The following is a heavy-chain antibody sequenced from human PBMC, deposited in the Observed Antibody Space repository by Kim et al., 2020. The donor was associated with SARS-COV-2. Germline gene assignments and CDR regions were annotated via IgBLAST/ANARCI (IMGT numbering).Heavy chain of an antibody. V-gene: IGHV1-2*02. CDR1: GYTFTGYY. D-gene: IGHD3-22*01. Sequence: ASVKVSCKASGYTFTGYYMHWVRQAPGQGLEWMGWINPNSGGTNYAQKFQGRVTMTRDTSISTAYMELSRLRSDDTAVYYCARDWAYYYDSSDVRPKYYFDYWGQGTLVTVSS. J-gene: IGHJ4*02. CDR2: INPNSGGT. CDR3: ARDWAYYYDSSDVRPKYYFDY.